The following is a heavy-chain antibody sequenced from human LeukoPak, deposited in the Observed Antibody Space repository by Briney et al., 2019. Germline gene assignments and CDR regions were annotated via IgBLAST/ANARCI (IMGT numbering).Heavy chain of an antibody. Sequence: GGTLRLSCAASGFTFSSYGMSWVRQAPGKGLEWVSAISGSGGSTYYADSVKGRFTISRDNSKNTLYLQMNSLRAEDTAVYYCAKLDYGDRWWGDYWGQGTLVTVSS. J-gene: IGHJ4*02. V-gene: IGHV3-23*01. CDR3: AKLDYGDRWWGDY. CDR1: GFTFSSYG. CDR2: ISGSGGST. D-gene: IGHD4-17*01.